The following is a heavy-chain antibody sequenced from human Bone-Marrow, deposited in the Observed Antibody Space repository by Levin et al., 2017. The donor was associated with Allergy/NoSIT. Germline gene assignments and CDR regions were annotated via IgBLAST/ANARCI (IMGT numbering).Heavy chain of an antibody. CDR2: ISSSSSYI. Sequence: GGSLRLSCAASGFTFSSYSMNWVRQAPGKGLEWVSSISSSSSYIYYADSVKGRFTISRDNAKNSLYLQMNSLRAEDTAVYYCAREYYDFWSGYYTGSDYFDYWGQGTLVTVSS. CDR1: GFTFSSYS. D-gene: IGHD3-3*01. J-gene: IGHJ4*02. V-gene: IGHV3-21*01. CDR3: AREYYDFWSGYYTGSDYFDY.